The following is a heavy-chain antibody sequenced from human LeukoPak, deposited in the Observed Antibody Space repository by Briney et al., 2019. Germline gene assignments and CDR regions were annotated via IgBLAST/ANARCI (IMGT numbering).Heavy chain of an antibody. J-gene: IGHJ5*02. CDR1: GYTFTSYG. V-gene: IGHV1-18*01. CDR2: ISAYNGNT. D-gene: IGHD6-13*01. Sequence: ASVKVSCKASGYTFTSYGISWVRQAPGQGLEWMGWISAYNGNTNYAQKPQGRVTMTTDTSTSTAYMELRSLRSDDTAVYYCARDKSIAAAGTVWFDPWGQGTLVTVSS. CDR3: ARDKSIAAAGTVWFDP.